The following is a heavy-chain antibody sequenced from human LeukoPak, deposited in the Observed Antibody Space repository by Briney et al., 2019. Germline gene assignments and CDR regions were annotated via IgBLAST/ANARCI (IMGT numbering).Heavy chain of an antibody. CDR3: ARASNSYDSSGYFGY. CDR1: GFTFSSYS. V-gene: IGHV3-21*01. Sequence: GGAVRLSCAASGFTFSSYSMNWVRQAPGKGVEWVSSISIISSYIYYADSVKGRFTISRDNAKNSLYLQMNSLRAEDTAVSYCARASNSYDSSGYFGYWGQGTLVTVSS. CDR2: ISIISSYI. J-gene: IGHJ4*02. D-gene: IGHD3-22*01.